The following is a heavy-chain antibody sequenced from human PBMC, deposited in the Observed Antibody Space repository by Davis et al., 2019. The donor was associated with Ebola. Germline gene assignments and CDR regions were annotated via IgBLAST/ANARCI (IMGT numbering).Heavy chain of an antibody. J-gene: IGHJ4*02. V-gene: IGHV1-69*13. D-gene: IGHD2-2*01. CDR3: ATSLSYATYYFDY. Sequence: SVKVSCKASGGTFSSYAISWVRQAPGQGLEWMGGIIPIFGTANYAQKFQGRVTITADESTSTAYMELSSLRSEDTAVYYCATSLSYATYYFDYWGQGTLVTVSS. CDR2: IIPIFGTA. CDR1: GGTFSSYA.